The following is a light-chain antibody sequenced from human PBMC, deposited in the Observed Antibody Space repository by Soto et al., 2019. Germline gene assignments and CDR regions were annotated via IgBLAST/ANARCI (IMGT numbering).Light chain of an antibody. CDR3: QHRSNWRMYT. J-gene: IGKJ2*01. CDR1: QSVAGY. V-gene: IGKV3-11*01. CDR2: DTS. Sequence: ELVLTQSPATLSLSPGERATLSCRASQSVAGYLAWYQQKPGQGPRLLIYDTSNRATGAPPRFSGSGSGTDFTLTISSIDPEDFAIYYCQHRSNWRMYTFGQGTKLEIK.